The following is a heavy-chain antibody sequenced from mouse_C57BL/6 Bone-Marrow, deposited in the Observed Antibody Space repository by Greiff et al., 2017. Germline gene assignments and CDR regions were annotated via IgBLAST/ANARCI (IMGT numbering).Heavy chain of an antibody. Sequence: QVQLQQSGAELVRPGASVKMSCKASGYTFTSYNMHWVKQTPKQGLEWIGAIYPGNGDTSYNQKFKGTGTLTVDKSSSTAYMQLSSLTSEDSAVYFCGEAYGDYNAMDYWGQGTSVTVSS. CDR1: GYTFTSYN. J-gene: IGHJ4*01. CDR3: GEAYGDYNAMDY. CDR2: IYPGNGDT. D-gene: IGHD1-1*02. V-gene: IGHV1-12*01.